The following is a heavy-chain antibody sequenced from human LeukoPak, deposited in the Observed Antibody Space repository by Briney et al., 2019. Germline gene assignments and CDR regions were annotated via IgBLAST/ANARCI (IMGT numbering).Heavy chain of an antibody. Sequence: LSLTCAVSGGSISSSNWWSWVRQAPGKGLEWVSYISSSGSIIYYSDSVKGRFTISRDNAKNSLYLQMNSLRAEDTAVYYCAMDFGYFWGQGTLVTVSS. CDR3: AMDFGYF. V-gene: IGHV3-48*03. D-gene: IGHD3-10*01. CDR2: ISSSGSII. J-gene: IGHJ4*02. CDR1: GGSISSSN.